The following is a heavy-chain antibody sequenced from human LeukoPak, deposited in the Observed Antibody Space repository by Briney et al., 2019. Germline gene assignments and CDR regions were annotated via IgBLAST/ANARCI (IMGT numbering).Heavy chain of an antibody. CDR1: GYTFTSYA. D-gene: IGHD5-12*01. CDR3: ARDPYSGYDPAFDY. Sequence: ASVKFSCKASGYTFTSYAMHWVRQAPGQRLEWMGWINAGNGNTKYSQKFQGRVTITRDTSASTAYMELSSLRSEDTAVYYCARDPYSGYDPAFDYWGQGTLVTVSS. J-gene: IGHJ4*02. CDR2: INAGNGNT. V-gene: IGHV1-3*01.